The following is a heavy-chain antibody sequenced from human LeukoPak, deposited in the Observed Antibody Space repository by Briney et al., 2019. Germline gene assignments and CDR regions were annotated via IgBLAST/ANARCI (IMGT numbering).Heavy chain of an antibody. CDR1: GFTFSSYW. J-gene: IGHJ4*02. D-gene: IGHD3-22*01. Sequence: GRSLRLSCAASGFTFSSYWMHWVRQAPGKGLVWVSRISSDGSGTSYADSVKGRFTISRDNAKNTLYLQMNSLRAEDTGVYYCARANHPTYYDSSGYYQDYWGQGTLVTVSS. V-gene: IGHV3-74*01. CDR3: ARANHPTYYDSSGYYQDY. CDR2: ISSDGSGT.